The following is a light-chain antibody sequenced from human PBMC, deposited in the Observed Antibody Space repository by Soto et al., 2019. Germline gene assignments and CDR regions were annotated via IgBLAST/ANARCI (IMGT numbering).Light chain of an antibody. Sequence: EIVLTQSPGTLSSSPGERATLSCRASQTVTSSYLAWYQQKPGQAPRLLFFGASIRATGLPDRFSGGGSGTDFTLTISNLEPEDSAVYYCQQRSIWPLTFGGGTKVDI. CDR1: QTVTSSY. CDR2: GAS. V-gene: IGKV3D-20*02. J-gene: IGKJ4*01. CDR3: QQRSIWPLT.